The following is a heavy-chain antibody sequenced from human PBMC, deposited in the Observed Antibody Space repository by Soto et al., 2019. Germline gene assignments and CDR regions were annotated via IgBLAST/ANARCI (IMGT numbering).Heavy chain of an antibody. CDR3: ASISVDIVVVPAADDAFDI. CDR2: MNPNSGNT. Sequence: GASVKVSCKASGYTFTSYDINWVRQATGQGLEWMGWMNPNSGNTGYAQKFQGRVTMTRNTSISTAYMELSSLRSEDTAVYYCASISVDIVVVPAADDAFDIWGQGTMVTVSS. CDR1: GYTFTSYD. V-gene: IGHV1-8*01. J-gene: IGHJ3*02. D-gene: IGHD2-2*01.